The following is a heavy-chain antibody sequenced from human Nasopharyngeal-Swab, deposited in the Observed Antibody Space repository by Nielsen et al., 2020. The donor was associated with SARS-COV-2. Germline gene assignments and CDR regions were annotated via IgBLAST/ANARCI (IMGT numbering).Heavy chain of an antibody. CDR2: IYPGDSDT. Sequence: GESLKISCKGSGYSFTSYWIGWVRQMPGKGLESMGIIYPGDSDTRYSPSFQGQVTISADKSISTAYLQWSSLKASDTAMYYCALSSERWLQLGPVDYWGQGTLVTVSS. V-gene: IGHV5-51*01. CDR1: GYSFTSYW. D-gene: IGHD5-24*01. CDR3: ALSSERWLQLGPVDY. J-gene: IGHJ4*02.